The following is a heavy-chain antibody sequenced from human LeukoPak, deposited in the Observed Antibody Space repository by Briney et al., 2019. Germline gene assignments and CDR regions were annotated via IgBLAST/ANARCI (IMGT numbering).Heavy chain of an antibody. D-gene: IGHD3-10*01. CDR1: GGPFSGYY. CDR3: ARGRYYYGSGSSGNWFDP. CDR2: INHSGST. V-gene: IGHV4-34*01. Sequence: PSETLSLTCAVYGGPFSGYYWSWIRQPPGKGLEWIGEINHSGSTNYNPSLKSRVTISVDTSKNQFSLKLSSVTAADTAVYYCARGRYYYGSGSSGNWFDPWGQGTLVTVSS. J-gene: IGHJ5*02.